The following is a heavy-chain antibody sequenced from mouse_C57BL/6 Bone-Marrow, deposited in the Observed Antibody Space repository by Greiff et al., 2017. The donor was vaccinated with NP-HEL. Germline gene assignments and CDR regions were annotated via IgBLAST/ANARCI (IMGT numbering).Heavy chain of an antibody. V-gene: IGHV1-19*01. CDR1: GYTFTDYY. D-gene: IGHD1-1*01. CDR2: INPYNGGT. J-gene: IGHJ2*01. Sequence: VQLQQSGPVLVKPGASVKMSCKASGYTFTDYYMNWVKQSHGKSLEWIGVINPYNGGTSYNQKFKGKATLTVDKSSSTAYMELNSLTSEDSAVYYCARTPHYYGSSSLFDYWGQGTTLTVSS. CDR3: ARTPHYYGSSSLFDY.